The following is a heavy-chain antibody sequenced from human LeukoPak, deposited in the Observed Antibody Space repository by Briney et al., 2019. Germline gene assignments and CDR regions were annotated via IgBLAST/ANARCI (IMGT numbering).Heavy chain of an antibody. D-gene: IGHD2-15*01. CDR2: IKQDGNQK. V-gene: IGHV3-7*03. Sequence: GRSLRLSCAAPGFTFSSYWMSWVRQAPGKGLEWVAIIKQDGNQKNYVDSVKGRFTISRDNAKNSLYLQMNSLRAEDTAVYYCVRGLVGYCSGGAWDGTCFDYWGQGTLVSVSS. J-gene: IGHJ4*02. CDR1: GFTFSSYW. CDR3: VRGLVGYCSGGAWDGTCFDY.